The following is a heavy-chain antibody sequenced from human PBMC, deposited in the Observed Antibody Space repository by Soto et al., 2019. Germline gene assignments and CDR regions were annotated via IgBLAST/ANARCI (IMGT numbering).Heavy chain of an antibody. CDR2: IKQDGSEK. D-gene: IGHD2-2*01. V-gene: IGHV3-7*03. CDR3: ARKGDIVVVPAAYPFDY. CDR1: GFTFSSYW. Sequence: EVQLVESGGGLVQPGGSLRLSCAASGFTFSSYWMSWVRQAPGKGLEWVANIKQDGSEKYYVDSVKGRFTISRDNAKNSLYLQMNSLRAEDTAVYYCARKGDIVVVPAAYPFDYWGQGTLVTVSS. J-gene: IGHJ4*02.